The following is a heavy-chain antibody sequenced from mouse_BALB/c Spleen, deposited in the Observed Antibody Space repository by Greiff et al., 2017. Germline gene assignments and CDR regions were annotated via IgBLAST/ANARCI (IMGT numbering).Heavy chain of an antibody. CDR3: ARWGSWDVYYAMDY. V-gene: IGHV5-17*02. CDR1: GFTFSSFG. Sequence: DVHLVESGGGLVQPGGSRKLSCAASGFTFSSFGMHWVRQAPEKGLEWVAYISSGSSTIYYADTVKGRFTISRDNPKNTLFLQMTSLRSEDTAMYYCARWGSWDVYYAMDYWGQGTSVTVSS. J-gene: IGHJ4*01. D-gene: IGHD4-1*01. CDR2: ISSGSSTI.